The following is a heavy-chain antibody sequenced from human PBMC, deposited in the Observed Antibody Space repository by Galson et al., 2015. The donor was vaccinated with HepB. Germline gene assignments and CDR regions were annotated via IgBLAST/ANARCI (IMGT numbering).Heavy chain of an antibody. CDR3: ARDLVGSTDEFDY. Sequence: SGYAFNNYIMHWVRQAPGQSFEWMGWINGGNGFTKYSQKFQGRVTVTRDTSATTVYMELTSLRSEDTAVYYCARDLVGSTDEFDYWGQGTLVTVSS. J-gene: IGHJ4*02. D-gene: IGHD1-26*01. CDR2: INGGNGFT. V-gene: IGHV1-3*01. CDR1: GYAFNNYI.